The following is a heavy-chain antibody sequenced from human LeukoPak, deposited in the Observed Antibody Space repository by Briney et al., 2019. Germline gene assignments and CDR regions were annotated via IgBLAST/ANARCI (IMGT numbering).Heavy chain of an antibody. CDR1: GYTFTSYD. D-gene: IGHD2-2*01. CDR2: MNPNSGNT. J-gene: IGHJ5*02. Sequence: ASVKVSCKASGYTFTSYDINWVRQATGQGLEWMGWMNPNSGNTGYAQKFQGRVTMTRNTSISTAYMELSSLRSEDTAVYYCARGGGYCSSTSCPTFDPWGQGTLVTVSS. V-gene: IGHV1-8*01. CDR3: ARGGGYCSSTSCPTFDP.